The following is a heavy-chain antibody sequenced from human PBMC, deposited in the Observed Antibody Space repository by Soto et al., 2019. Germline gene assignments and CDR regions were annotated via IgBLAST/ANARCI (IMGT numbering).Heavy chain of an antibody. CDR1: GFTFGDYA. CDR2: IRSKAYGGTT. Sequence: GGSLRLSCTASGFTFGDYAMSWVRQAPGKGLEWVGFIRSKAYGGTTEYAASVKGRFTISRDDSKSIAYLQMNSLKTEDTAVYYCALYSSSRYSGYYYYGMDVWGQGTTVTVSS. J-gene: IGHJ6*02. V-gene: IGHV3-49*04. CDR3: ALYSSSRYSGYYYYGMDV. D-gene: IGHD6-13*01.